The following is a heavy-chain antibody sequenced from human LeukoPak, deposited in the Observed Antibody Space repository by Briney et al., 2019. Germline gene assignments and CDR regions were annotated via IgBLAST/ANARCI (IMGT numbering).Heavy chain of an antibody. Sequence: ASVKVSCKASGYTFTGYYMHWVRQAPGQGLEWMGWINPNSGGTNYAQKFQGWVTMTRDTSISTAYMELSRLRSDDTAVYYCAREEVDTAMVTTGYYYYYGMDVWGQGTTVTVSS. J-gene: IGHJ6*02. D-gene: IGHD5-18*01. CDR3: AREEVDTAMVTTGYYYYYGMDV. V-gene: IGHV1-2*04. CDR2: INPNSGGT. CDR1: GYTFTGYY.